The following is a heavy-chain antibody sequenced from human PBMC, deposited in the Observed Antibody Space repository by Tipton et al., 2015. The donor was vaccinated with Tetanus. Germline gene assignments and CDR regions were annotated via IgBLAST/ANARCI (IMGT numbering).Heavy chain of an antibody. Sequence: SLRLSCAASGFTFSNYGMHWVRQAPGKGLEWVAVMSKDGGFKHYVDSAKGRFTISRDNSKNTVYLQMNSLSAEDTAVYYCARDGDTSGHYGIFDSWGQGTLVTVSS. CDR3: ARDGDTSGHYGIFDS. V-gene: IGHV3-30*03. J-gene: IGHJ4*02. D-gene: IGHD3-22*01. CDR2: MSKDGGFK. CDR1: GFTFSNYG.